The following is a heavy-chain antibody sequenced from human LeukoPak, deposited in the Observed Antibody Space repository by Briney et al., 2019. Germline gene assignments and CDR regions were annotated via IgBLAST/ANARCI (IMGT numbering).Heavy chain of an antibody. V-gene: IGHV3-23*01. CDR1: GFTFSSYA. J-gene: IGHJ4*02. CDR3: AKGSVVTPRFPFDY. D-gene: IGHD4-23*01. CDR2: ISGSGGST. Sequence: GGSLRLSCAASGFTFSSYAMSWVRQAPGKGLEWVSAISGSGGSTYYADSVKGRLTISRDNSKNTLYLQMNSLRAEDTAVYYCAKGSVVTPRFPFDYWGQGTLVTVSS.